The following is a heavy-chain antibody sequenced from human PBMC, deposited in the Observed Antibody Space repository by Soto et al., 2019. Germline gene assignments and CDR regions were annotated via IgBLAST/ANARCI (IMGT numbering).Heavy chain of an antibody. V-gene: IGHV3-53*01. D-gene: IGHD3-3*01. Sequence: PGGSLRLSCAASGFTFSHAWMSWVRQAPGKGLEWVSVIFSADNTHYADSVKGRFTISRDNSKNTVFLQMNSLRAEDTAVYYCAITGAGYYIVWGQGTPVTVSS. J-gene: IGHJ4*02. CDR1: GFTFSHAW. CDR2: IFSADNT. CDR3: AITGAGYYIV.